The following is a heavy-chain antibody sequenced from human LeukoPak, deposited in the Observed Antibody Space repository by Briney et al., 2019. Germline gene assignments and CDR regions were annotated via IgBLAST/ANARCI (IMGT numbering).Heavy chain of an antibody. CDR2: INAGNGNT. CDR1: GYTFTSYA. V-gene: IGHV1-3*01. J-gene: IGHJ4*02. Sequence: ASVKVSCKASGYTFTSYAMHWVRQAPGQRLEWMGWINAGNGNTKYSQKFQGRVTITRDTSASTAYKELSSLRSEDTAVYYCARDGQWYDILTYFDYWGQGTLVTVSS. D-gene: IGHD3-9*01. CDR3: ARDGQWYDILTYFDY.